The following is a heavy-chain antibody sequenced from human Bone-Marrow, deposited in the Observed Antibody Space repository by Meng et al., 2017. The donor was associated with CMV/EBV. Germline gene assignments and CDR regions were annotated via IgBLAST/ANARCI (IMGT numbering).Heavy chain of an antibody. V-gene: IGHV1-2*02. CDR3: ARDNDWGPDY. J-gene: IGHJ4*02. CDR1: GYSFTDHY. CDR2: IYPNSGGT. D-gene: IGHD3-9*01. Sequence: ASVKVSCKASGYSFTDHYFRCVRQAPGQGLEWMGWIYPNSGGTHYAQKFHGRLTVTTDTSISTGYMELSSLGSDDTAVYYCARDNDWGPDYWGQGTLVTVSS.